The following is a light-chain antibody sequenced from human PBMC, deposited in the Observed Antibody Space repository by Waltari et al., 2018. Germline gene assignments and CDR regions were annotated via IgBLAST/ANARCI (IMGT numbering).Light chain of an antibody. Sequence: DIVMTQSPDSLDVSLGERATITCKSRQTVLYSSTNKNYLAWYHQKPGQPPKLLILWASTRESWVPDRFSGSGSGTDFTLTVSSLQAEDVAVYYCHQYYTTPYTFGQGTKLEIK. CDR1: QTVLYSSTNKNY. CDR2: WAS. V-gene: IGKV4-1*01. CDR3: HQYYTTPYT. J-gene: IGKJ2*01.